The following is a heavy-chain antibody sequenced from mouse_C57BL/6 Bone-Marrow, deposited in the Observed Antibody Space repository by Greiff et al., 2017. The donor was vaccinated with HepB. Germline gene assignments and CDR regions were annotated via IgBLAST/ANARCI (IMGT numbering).Heavy chain of an antibody. D-gene: IGHD3-3*01. CDR2: ISSGGDYI. CDR3: TRVGDVWFAY. V-gene: IGHV5-9-1*02. CDR1: GFTFSSYA. J-gene: IGHJ3*01. Sequence: DVQLQESGEGLVKPGGSLKLSCAASGFTFSSYAMSWVRQTPEKRLEWVAYISSGGDYIYYADTVKGRFTISRDNARNTLYLQMSSLKSEDTAMYYCTRVGDVWFAYWGQGTLVTVSA.